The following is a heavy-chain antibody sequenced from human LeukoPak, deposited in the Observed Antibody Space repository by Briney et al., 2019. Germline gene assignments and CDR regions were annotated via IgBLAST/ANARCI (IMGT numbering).Heavy chain of an antibody. CDR3: AKDPNYYDSSGYYWGRDWYFDL. D-gene: IGHD3-22*01. Sequence: GGSLRLSCAASGFTFSSYAMSWVRQAPGKGLEWVSAISGSGGSTYHADSVKGRFTISRDNSKNTLYLQMNRLRAEDTAVYYCAKDPNYYDSSGYYWGRDWYFDLWGRGTLVTVSS. CDR1: GFTFSSYA. CDR2: ISGSGGST. J-gene: IGHJ2*01. V-gene: IGHV3-23*01.